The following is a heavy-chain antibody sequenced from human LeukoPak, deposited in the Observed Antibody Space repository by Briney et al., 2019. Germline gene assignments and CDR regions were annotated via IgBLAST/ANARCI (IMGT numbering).Heavy chain of an antibody. CDR3: ARGANGDYVLLGY. J-gene: IGHJ4*02. CDR2: INHSGST. CDR1: GGSFSGYY. D-gene: IGHD4-17*01. Sequence: SETLSLTCAVYGGSFSGYYWSWIRQPPGKGLEWIGEINHSGSTNYNPSLKSRVTISVDTSKNQFSLKLSSVTAADTAVYYCARGANGDYVLLGYWGQGTLVTVSS. V-gene: IGHV4-34*01.